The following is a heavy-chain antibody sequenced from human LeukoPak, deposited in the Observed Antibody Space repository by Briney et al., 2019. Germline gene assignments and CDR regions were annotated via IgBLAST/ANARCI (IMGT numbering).Heavy chain of an antibody. CDR3: ARDPGGGNGFDC. CDR1: GYTFTIYG. Sequence: ASVKVSCKASGYTFTIYGISWVRQAPGQGLEWMGWMSTYNGNTNYAQKLQGRVTMTTETSTSTAYMELRSLRSDDTAVYFCARDPGGGNGFDCWGQGTLVTVSS. V-gene: IGHV1-18*01. J-gene: IGHJ4*02. D-gene: IGHD4-23*01. CDR2: MSTYNGNT.